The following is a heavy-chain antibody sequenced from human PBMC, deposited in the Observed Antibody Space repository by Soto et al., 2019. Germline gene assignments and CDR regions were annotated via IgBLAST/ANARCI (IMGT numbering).Heavy chain of an antibody. CDR2: ISPHNGNT. CDR1: GYTFINYG. D-gene: IGHD3-10*01. Sequence: QVQLVQSGAEVKKPGASVKVSCKASGYTFINYGISWVRQAPGQGLEWMGWISPHNGNTNFAQNFQGRVTMTTDASTTTAYMELRSLRSDDTAVYYCARWLYGSGSYYFDWGHGTLVTVSS. CDR3: ARWLYGSGSYYFD. V-gene: IGHV1-18*01. J-gene: IGHJ4*03.